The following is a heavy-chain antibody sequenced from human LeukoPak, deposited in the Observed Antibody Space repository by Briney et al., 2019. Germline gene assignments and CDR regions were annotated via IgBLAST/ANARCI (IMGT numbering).Heavy chain of an antibody. D-gene: IGHD3-10*01. Sequence: ASVKVSCKASGYTFTSYDINWVRQATGQGLEWMGWMNPDSGNTGYAQEFQGRVTMTRNTSISTAYMELSSLRSEDTAVYYCAREAGYYGSGSYYNVDYYYYGMDVWGQGTTVTVSS. J-gene: IGHJ6*02. CDR2: MNPDSGNT. CDR1: GYTFTSYD. V-gene: IGHV1-8*01. CDR3: AREAGYYGSGSYYNVDYYYYGMDV.